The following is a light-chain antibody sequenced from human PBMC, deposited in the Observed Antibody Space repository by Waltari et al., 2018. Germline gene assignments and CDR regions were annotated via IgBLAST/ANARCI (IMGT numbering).Light chain of an antibody. J-gene: IGKJ4*01. V-gene: IGKV3-20*01. Sequence: EIVLTQSPGTLSLSPGERATLSCRASQSVTGTSLTWYQQKLGQAPRLLIYGTSSRATGIPDRFSGSGSGTDFTLTISRLEPEDFAVYYCQQYDGEVVTFGGGTKVEI. CDR3: QQYDGEVVT. CDR1: QSVTGTS. CDR2: GTS.